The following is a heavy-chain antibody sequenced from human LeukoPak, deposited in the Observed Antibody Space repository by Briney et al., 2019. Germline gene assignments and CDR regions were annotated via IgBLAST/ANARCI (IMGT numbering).Heavy chain of an antibody. D-gene: IGHD3-10*01. V-gene: IGHV3-74*01. Sequence: PGGSLRRSCAGSGFTFTKFWMHWVRQAPGKGLVWVSRINVEGTTTTYADSVEGRFTISRDENTLYLQMNHLRVDDTAVYYCTRGGEEPFDYWGQGTLVTVSS. CDR2: INVEGTTT. J-gene: IGHJ4*02. CDR3: TRGGEEPFDY. CDR1: GFTFTKFW.